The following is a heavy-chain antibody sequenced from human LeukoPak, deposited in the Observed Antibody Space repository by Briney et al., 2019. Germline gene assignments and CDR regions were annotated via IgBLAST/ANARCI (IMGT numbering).Heavy chain of an antibody. CDR2: IYHSGST. CDR1: GGSISSGGYY. Sequence: SETLSLTCTVSGGSISSGGYYWSWIRQPPGKGLEWIGYIYHSGSTYYNPSLKSRVTISVDTSKNQFSLKLSSVTAADTAVYYCASGATSWAHMDVWGKGTTVTVSS. J-gene: IGHJ6*03. CDR3: ASGATSWAHMDV. D-gene: IGHD6-25*01. V-gene: IGHV4-30-2*02.